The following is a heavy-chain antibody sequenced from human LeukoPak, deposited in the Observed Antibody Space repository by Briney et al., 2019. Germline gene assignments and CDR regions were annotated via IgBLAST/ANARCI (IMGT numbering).Heavy chain of an antibody. D-gene: IGHD5-18*01. CDR2: IYYTGST. CDR3: ARDKSGIYNYGYGL. Sequence: PSETLSLTCTVSGGSISSYYWSWIRQPPGKGLEWIGYIYYTGSTNYNPSLKSRVTISVDTSKNQFSLKVSSVTAADTAVYYCARDKSGIYNYGYGLWGQGTLVTVSS. J-gene: IGHJ4*02. CDR1: GGSISSYY. V-gene: IGHV4-59*01.